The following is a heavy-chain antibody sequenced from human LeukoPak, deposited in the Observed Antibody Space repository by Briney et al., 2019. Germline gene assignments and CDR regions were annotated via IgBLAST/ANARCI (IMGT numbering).Heavy chain of an antibody. Sequence: GGSLRLSXAASGFTFSSYEMNWVRQAPGKGLEWVSYISSSGSTIYYADSVKGRFTISRDNAKNSLYLQMNSLRAEDTAVYYCARGPHYYGSGSEDKPLDYWGQGTLVTVSS. J-gene: IGHJ4*02. CDR3: ARGPHYYGSGSEDKPLDY. CDR1: GFTFSSYE. CDR2: ISSSGSTI. D-gene: IGHD3-10*01. V-gene: IGHV3-48*03.